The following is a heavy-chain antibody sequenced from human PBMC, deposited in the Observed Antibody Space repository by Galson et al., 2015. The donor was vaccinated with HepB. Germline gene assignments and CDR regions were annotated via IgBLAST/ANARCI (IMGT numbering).Heavy chain of an antibody. CDR3: ASTTSLLWFGDPYGMDV. CDR2: IYYSGST. CDR1: GGSISSSSYY. J-gene: IGHJ6*02. V-gene: IGHV4-39*01. D-gene: IGHD3-10*01. Sequence: SETLSLTCTVSGGSISSSSYYWGWIRQPPGKGLEWIGSIYYSGSTYYNPSLKSRVTISVDTSKNQFSLKLSSVTAADTAVYYCASTTSLLWFGDPYGMDVWGQGTTVTVSS.